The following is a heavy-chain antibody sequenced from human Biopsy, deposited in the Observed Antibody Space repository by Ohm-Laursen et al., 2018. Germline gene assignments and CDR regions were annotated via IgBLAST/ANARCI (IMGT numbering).Heavy chain of an antibody. J-gene: IGHJ4*02. Sequence: SDTLSLTCTVSGDSINSSYWSWIRQAPWKGLEWIGFISNSGNTNYNPSLKSRVTISADTSKNQFSLKLGSVTVADTAVFYCARRGSGGRSFDYWGQGSLVTVSS. D-gene: IGHD2-15*01. CDR3: ARRGSGGRSFDY. CDR2: ISNSGNT. V-gene: IGHV4-59*08. CDR1: GDSINSSY.